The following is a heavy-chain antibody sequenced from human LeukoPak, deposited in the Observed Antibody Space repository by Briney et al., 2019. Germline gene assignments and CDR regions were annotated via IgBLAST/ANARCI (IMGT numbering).Heavy chain of an antibody. CDR2: ISGSGIYT. J-gene: IGHJ6*03. D-gene: IGHD6-6*01. CDR1: AFTLSDYS. CDR3: ARRGGSSSMDYYYHYMDV. V-gene: IGHV3-21*01. Sequence: GGSLRLSCAASAFTLSDYSMNWVRQAPGKGLEWVSSISGSGIYTYYADSVKGRFTISRDNAKNSLYLQMNILRAEDTAVYYCARRGGSSSMDYYYHYMDVWGKGTTVTVSS.